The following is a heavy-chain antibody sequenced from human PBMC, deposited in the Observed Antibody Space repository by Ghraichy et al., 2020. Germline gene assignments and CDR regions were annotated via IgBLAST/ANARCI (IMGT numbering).Heavy chain of an antibody. CDR1: GVTFSSYG. V-gene: IGHV3-30*18. Sequence: GGSLRLSCAASGVTFSSYGMHWVRQAPGKGLEWVAVISYDGSNKYYADSVKGRFTISRDNSKNTLYLQMNSLRAEDTAVYYCAKDLAFWSGYHYYYYGMDVWGQGTTFTVSS. CDR2: ISYDGSNK. CDR3: AKDLAFWSGYHYYYYGMDV. D-gene: IGHD3-3*01. J-gene: IGHJ6*02.